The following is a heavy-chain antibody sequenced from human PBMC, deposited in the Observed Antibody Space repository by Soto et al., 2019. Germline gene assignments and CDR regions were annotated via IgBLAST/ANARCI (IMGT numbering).Heavy chain of an antibody. CDR2: IKQDGSEK. D-gene: IGHD5-18*01. CDR3: ARDGYSAGFDI. V-gene: IGHV3-7*01. J-gene: IGHJ3*02. CDR1: GFTFSAYY. Sequence: EVQLVESGGGLVQPGGSLRLSCAASGFTFSAYYMSWVRQPPGKGLEWVANIKQDGSEKYYVDSVKGRFIISRDNAENSLYLQMNSLRDEDTAVYYCARDGYSAGFDIWGQGTMVTVSS.